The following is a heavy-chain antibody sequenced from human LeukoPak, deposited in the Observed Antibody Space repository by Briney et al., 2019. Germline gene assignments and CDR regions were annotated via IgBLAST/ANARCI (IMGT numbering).Heavy chain of an antibody. CDR2: IFYSGST. J-gene: IGHJ4*02. Sequence: SETLSLTCTVSDDSISGHYYSWIRQPPGKGLEWIGYIFYSGSTNYNPSLKSRVTISVDTSKNQFSLKLSSVTAADTAVYYCARGYGGAADYWGQGTLVTVSS. V-gene: IGHV4-59*11. CDR3: ARGYGGAADY. CDR1: DDSISGHY. D-gene: IGHD3-16*01.